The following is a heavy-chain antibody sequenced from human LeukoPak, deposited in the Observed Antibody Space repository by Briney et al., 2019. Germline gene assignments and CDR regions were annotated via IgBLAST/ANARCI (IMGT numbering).Heavy chain of an antibody. CDR2: IYYSGST. Sequence: SETLSLTCTVSGGSISLYYWSWIRQPPGKGLEYIGYIYYSGSTNYNPSLQSRVTISVDTSKNQFSLKLSSVTTADTAVYYCARMYSSSPYYFDYWGQGTLVTVSS. CDR3: ARMYSSSPYYFDY. J-gene: IGHJ4*02. CDR1: GGSISLYY. V-gene: IGHV4-59*01. D-gene: IGHD6-6*01.